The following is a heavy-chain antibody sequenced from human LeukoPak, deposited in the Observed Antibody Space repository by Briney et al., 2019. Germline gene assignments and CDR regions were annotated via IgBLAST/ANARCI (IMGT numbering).Heavy chain of an antibody. Sequence: GGSLRLSCAAFGFTFSSYSMHWVRQAPGKGLEWVAFIRYDGSNKYYADSVKGRFTIPRDNAKNSLYLQMNSLRAEDTAVYYCAPFLYYYDSSGDKDYWGQGTLVTVSS. D-gene: IGHD3-22*01. CDR1: GFTFSSYS. J-gene: IGHJ4*02. CDR3: APFLYYYDSSGDKDY. CDR2: IRYDGSNK. V-gene: IGHV3-30*02.